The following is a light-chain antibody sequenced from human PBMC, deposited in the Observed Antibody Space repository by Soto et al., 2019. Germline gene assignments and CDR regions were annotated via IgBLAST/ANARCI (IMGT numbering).Light chain of an antibody. J-gene: IGKJ2*01. V-gene: IGKV1-6*01. Sequence: AIQMTQSPSSLSASVRDRVTITCRASQDIRNDLGWYQQKPGKAPRLLISGASTLQSGVPSRFSGSGSGTDFTLTISSLQPEDFATYYCLQQSAFPFTFGQGTKLQIK. CDR1: QDIRND. CDR3: LQQSAFPFT. CDR2: GAS.